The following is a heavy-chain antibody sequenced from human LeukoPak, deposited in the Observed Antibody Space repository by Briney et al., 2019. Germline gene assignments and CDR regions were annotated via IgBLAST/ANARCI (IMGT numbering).Heavy chain of an antibody. CDR3: AKDIQLST. J-gene: IGHJ3*01. V-gene: IGHV3-23*01. CDR2: ISGSGGST. Sequence: PGGSLRLSCAASGFTFSSNAMSWVRQAPGKGLEWVSAISGSGGSTYYADSVKGRFTISRDNSKNTLSLQMNSLRVEDTAIYYCAKDIQLSTWGLGTRVTVSS. CDR1: GFTFSSNA. D-gene: IGHD5-24*01.